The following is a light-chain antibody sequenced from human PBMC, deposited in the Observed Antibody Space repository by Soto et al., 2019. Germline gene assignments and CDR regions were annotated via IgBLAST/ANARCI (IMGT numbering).Light chain of an antibody. J-gene: IGKJ1*01. CDR1: QSISNW. CDR2: DAS. Sequence: DIHMTQSPSTLPASVGDRVTITCRASQSISNWLAWYQQKPGKAPNLLIYDASTLQEGVPSRFSGSGSGTEFTLTVTRLQPDDFATYFCQQYDKYSTFGHGTKVDIK. CDR3: QQYDKYST. V-gene: IGKV1-5*01.